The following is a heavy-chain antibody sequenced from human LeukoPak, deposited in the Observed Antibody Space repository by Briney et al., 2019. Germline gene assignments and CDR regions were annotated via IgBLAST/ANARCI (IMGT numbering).Heavy chain of an antibody. CDR1: GYSFTNYW. J-gene: IGHJ4*02. V-gene: IGHV5-51*01. D-gene: IGHD3-10*01. CDR3: ARQSRDGSKTRGYYFDH. Sequence: GESLKISCQGSGYSFTNYWIGWVRQMPGKGLEWMGIIYPGDSDTAYSPFFQGQVTISVDKSISTVYLQWSSLKASDTAMYYCARQSRDGSKTRGYYFDHWGQGTLVTVSS. CDR2: IYPGDSDT.